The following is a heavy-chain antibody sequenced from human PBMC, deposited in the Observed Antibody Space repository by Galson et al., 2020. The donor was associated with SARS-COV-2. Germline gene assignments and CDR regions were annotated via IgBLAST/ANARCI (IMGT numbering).Heavy chain of an antibody. CDR3: ARDRGSGYYYYCYGIDV. Sequence: GGSLRLSCAASGFTFSSYWMSWVRQAPGKGLEWVANIKQDGSEKYYVDSVKGRFTISRDNAKNSLYLQMNSLRAEDTAVYYCARDRGSGYYYYCYGIDVWGQGTTVTVSS. J-gene: IGHJ6*02. V-gene: IGHV3-7*03. D-gene: IGHD3-3*01. CDR2: IKQDGSEK. CDR1: GFTFSSYW.